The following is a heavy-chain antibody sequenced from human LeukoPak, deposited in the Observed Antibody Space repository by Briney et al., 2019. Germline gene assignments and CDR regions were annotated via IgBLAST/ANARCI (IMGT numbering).Heavy chain of an antibody. CDR2: IYYSGST. D-gene: IGHD4-17*01. V-gene: IGHV4-39*01. CDR3: ARPHDYGDYLFDY. Sequence: PSETLSLTCTVSGDSISSSSYYWGWIRKPPGKGLEWIGSIYYSGSTYYNPSLKSRVTISVDTSKNQFSLKLSSVTAADTAVYYCARPHDYGDYLFDYWGQGTLVTVSS. CDR1: GDSISSSSYY. J-gene: IGHJ4*02.